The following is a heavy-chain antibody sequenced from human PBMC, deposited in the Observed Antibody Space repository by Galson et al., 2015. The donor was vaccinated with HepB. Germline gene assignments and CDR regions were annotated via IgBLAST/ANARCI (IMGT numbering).Heavy chain of an antibody. J-gene: IGHJ6*02. CDR3: ARGSHCTNGVCYPYYYGMDV. CDR2: INPNSGGT. D-gene: IGHD2-8*01. Sequence: SVKVSCKASGYTFSGHYIHWVRQAPGQGLEWMGWINPNSGGTNYAQKFQGWVTMTRDTSISTAYMELSRLRSDDTAVYYCARGSHCTNGVCYPYYYGMDVWGQGTTVTASS. CDR1: GYTFSGHY. V-gene: IGHV1-2*04.